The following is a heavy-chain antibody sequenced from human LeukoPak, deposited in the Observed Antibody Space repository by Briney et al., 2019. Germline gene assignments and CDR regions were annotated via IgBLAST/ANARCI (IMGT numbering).Heavy chain of an antibody. J-gene: IGHJ4*02. V-gene: IGHV1-69*05. CDR2: IIPIFGTA. Sequence: SVKVSCKASGGTFSSYAISWVRQAPGQGLEWMGGIIPIFGTANYAQKFQGRVTITTGESTSTAYMELSSLRSEDTAVYYCARGGKVSHYYVYYFDYWGQGTLVTVSS. CDR1: GGTFSSYA. D-gene: IGHD3-22*01. CDR3: ARGGKVSHYYVYYFDY.